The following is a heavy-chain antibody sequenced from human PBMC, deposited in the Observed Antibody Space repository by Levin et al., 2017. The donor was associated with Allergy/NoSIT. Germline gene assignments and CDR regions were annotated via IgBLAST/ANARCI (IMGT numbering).Heavy chain of an antibody. V-gene: IGHV3-30*04. D-gene: IGHD1-26*01. J-gene: IGHJ6*02. CDR2: ISYDGSNK. Sequence: GGSLRLSCAASGFTFSSYAMHWVRQAPGKGLEWVAVISYDGSNKYYADSVKGRFTISRDNSKNTLYLQMNSLRAEDTAVYYCARSLVGATVMSYYGMDVWGQGTTVTVSS. CDR1: GFTFSSYA. CDR3: ARSLVGATVMSYYGMDV.